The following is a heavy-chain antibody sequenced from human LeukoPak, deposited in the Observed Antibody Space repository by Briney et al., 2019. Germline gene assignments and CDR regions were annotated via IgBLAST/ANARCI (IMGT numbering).Heavy chain of an antibody. CDR1: GFTISSGYF. V-gene: IGHV4-38-2*01. Sequence: PSETLSLTCAVSGFTISSGYFWAWIRQSPGKGLEWIGSIFHSGITYYNPSLKSRITISVDTSKNQFSLRLSSVTAADTAVYYCARLISTRRGETCSSTSCYFDYWGQGTLVTVSS. D-gene: IGHD2-2*01. J-gene: IGHJ4*02. CDR2: IFHSGIT. CDR3: ARLISTRRGETCSSTSCYFDY.